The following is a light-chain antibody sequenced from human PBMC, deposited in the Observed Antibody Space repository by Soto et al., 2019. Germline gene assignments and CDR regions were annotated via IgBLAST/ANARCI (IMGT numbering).Light chain of an antibody. V-gene: IGLV2-11*01. Sequence: QSVLTQPCSVSGSPVQTVTIVCTGTSSDVGGYNYVSWYQQHPGKAPKVMIYDVSKRPSGVPDRFSGSKSGNTASLTISGLQAEDEADYYCCSYAGSYTYVFGTGTKVTVL. CDR2: DVS. CDR3: CSYAGSYTYV. CDR1: SSDVGGYNY. J-gene: IGLJ1*01.